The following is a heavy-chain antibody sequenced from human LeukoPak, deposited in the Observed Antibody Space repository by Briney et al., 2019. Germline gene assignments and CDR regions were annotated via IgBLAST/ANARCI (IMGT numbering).Heavy chain of an antibody. V-gene: IGHV1-69*04. Sequence: ASVKVSCKASGGTFSSYAISWVRQAPGQGLEWIGRIIPILGIANYAQKFQGRVTMTRDTSTSTVYMELSSLRSEDTAVYYCASPDLAYCGGDCSGYYYGMDVWGQGTTVTVSS. J-gene: IGHJ6*02. D-gene: IGHD2-21*02. CDR2: IIPILGIA. CDR3: ASPDLAYCGGDCSGYYYGMDV. CDR1: GGTFSSYA.